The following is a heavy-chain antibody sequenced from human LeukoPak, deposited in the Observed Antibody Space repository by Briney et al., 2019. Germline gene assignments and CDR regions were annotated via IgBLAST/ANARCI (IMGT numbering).Heavy chain of an antibody. CDR3: TNKVMRGKLSDDYDD. CDR1: GVTFRNYC. J-gene: IGHJ4*02. D-gene: IGHD2-21*01. CDR2: ISSDGIDK. Sequence: GGSLRLSCSVSGVTFRNYCMHWVRQAPGKGLEWVALISSDGIDKLYGASVKGRFTISRDDSKSTLYLQMISLTAEDTAVYYCTNKVMRGKLSDDYDDWARGTLVTVPS. V-gene: IGHV3-30*18.